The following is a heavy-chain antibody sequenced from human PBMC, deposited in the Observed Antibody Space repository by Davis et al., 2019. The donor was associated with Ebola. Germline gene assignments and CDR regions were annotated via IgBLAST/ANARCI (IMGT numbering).Heavy chain of an antibody. Sequence: SETLSLTCTVSGYSISSGYYWGWIRQPPGKGLEWIGSIYHSGSTYYNPSLKSRVTISVDTSKNQFSLKLSSVTAADTAVYYCAREVRIAKYYYYGMDVWGQGTTVTVSS. V-gene: IGHV4-38-2*02. CDR2: IYHSGST. CDR3: AREVRIAKYYYYGMDV. J-gene: IGHJ6*02. D-gene: IGHD6-13*01. CDR1: GYSISSGYY.